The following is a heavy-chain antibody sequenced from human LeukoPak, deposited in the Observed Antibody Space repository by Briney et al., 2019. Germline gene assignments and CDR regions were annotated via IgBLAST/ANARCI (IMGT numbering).Heavy chain of an antibody. CDR1: GFTFDDYA. V-gene: IGHV3-9*01. CDR2: ISWNSGSI. Sequence: GGSLRLSCAASGFTFDDYAMHWVRQAPGKGLEWVSGISWNSGSIGYADSVKGRFTISRDNAKNTLYLQMNSLRAEDTAVYYCAKVGGDYWGQGTLVTVSS. CDR3: AKVGGDY. J-gene: IGHJ4*02. D-gene: IGHD1-26*01.